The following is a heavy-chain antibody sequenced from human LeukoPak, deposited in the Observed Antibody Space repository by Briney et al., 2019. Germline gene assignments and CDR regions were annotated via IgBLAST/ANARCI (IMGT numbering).Heavy chain of an antibody. V-gene: IGHV3-21*01. D-gene: IGHD6-19*01. Sequence: GSLRLSCAASGFTFSSYSMKWVRQAPGKGLEWVSSISSSSSYIYYADSVKGRFTISRDNAKNSLYLQMNSLRAEDTAVYYCARAGFVIAVAGQDAFDIWGQGTMVTVSS. CDR2: ISSSSSYI. CDR1: GFTFSSYS. J-gene: IGHJ3*02. CDR3: ARAGFVIAVAGQDAFDI.